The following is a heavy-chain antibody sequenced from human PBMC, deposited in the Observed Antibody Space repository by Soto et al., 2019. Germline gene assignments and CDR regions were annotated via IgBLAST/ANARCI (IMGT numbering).Heavy chain of an antibody. J-gene: IGHJ5*02. CDR2: ISNTIGNT. D-gene: IGHD3-10*01. CDR3: AKDPSSGSADL. Sequence: GGSLRLSCVASGFAFGGYAMAWVGQAPGKGLEGVSTISNTIGNTFNRHYADSVYGRFTISRDNSKNTLYLQMNSLRADDTAVYYCAKDPSSGSADLWGQGTLVTVSS. CDR1: GFAFGGYA. V-gene: IGHV3-23*01.